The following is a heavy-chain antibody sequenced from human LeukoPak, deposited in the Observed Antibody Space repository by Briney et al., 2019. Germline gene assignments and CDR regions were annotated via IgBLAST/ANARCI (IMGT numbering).Heavy chain of an antibody. CDR1: GFTFSSYG. CDR3: ARDGGYCSSTSCYSFGMDV. J-gene: IGHJ6*02. Sequence: PGSSLRLSCAASGFTFSSYGMHWVRQAPGKGLEWVAVIWYDGSNKYYADSVKGRFTISRDNSKNTLYLQMNSLRAEDTAVYYCARDGGYCSSTSCYSFGMDVWGQGTTVTVSS. CDR2: IWYDGSNK. D-gene: IGHD2-2*01. V-gene: IGHV3-33*01.